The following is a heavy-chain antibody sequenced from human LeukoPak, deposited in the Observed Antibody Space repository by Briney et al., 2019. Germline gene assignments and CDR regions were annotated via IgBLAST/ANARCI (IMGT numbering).Heavy chain of an antibody. D-gene: IGHD6-19*01. J-gene: IGHJ4*02. CDR1: GGTFSSYA. Sequence: GASVKVSCKASGGTFSSYAISWVRQAPGQGLEWMGGIIPIFGTANYAQKFQGRVTITTDESTSTAYMELSSLRAEDTAVYYCAKEQSVAGFDYWGQGTLVTVSS. CDR2: IIPIFGTA. CDR3: AKEQSVAGFDY. V-gene: IGHV1-69*05.